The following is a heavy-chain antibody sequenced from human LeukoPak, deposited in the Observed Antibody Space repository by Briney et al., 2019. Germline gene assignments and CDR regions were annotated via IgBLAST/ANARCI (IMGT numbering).Heavy chain of an antibody. J-gene: IGHJ4*02. CDR1: GFTFSNYW. CDR3: ARVVTTLGKLDY. V-gene: IGHV3-74*01. Sequence: GGSLRLSCAASGFTFSNYWMHWVRQAPGKGLVWVSHVNTDGTMANYADSVKGRFTISRDNAKNTVHLQMNSLRAEDTAVYYCARVVTTLGKLDYWGQGTLVTVSS. D-gene: IGHD4-17*01. CDR2: VNTDGTMA.